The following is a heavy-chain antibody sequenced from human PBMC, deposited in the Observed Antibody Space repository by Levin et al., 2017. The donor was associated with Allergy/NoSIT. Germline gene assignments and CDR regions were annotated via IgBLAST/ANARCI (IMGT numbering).Heavy chain of an antibody. D-gene: IGHD2-21*01. J-gene: IGHJ6*03. Sequence: GGSLRLSCVASGFNFNIHAMNWIRQAPGKGLEWVSTIGGDDPYYADSVRGRFTMSRDNSKSTVYLRMNSLGAEDAAVYYCAEDGQAYNGVSDYMDVWGKGTTVSVSS. CDR2: IGGDDP. V-gene: IGHV3-23*01. CDR1: GFNFNIHA. CDR3: AEDGQAYNGVSDYMDV.